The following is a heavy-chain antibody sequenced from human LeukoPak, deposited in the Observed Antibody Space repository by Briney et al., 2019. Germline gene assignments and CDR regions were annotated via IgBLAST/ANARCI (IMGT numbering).Heavy chain of an antibody. D-gene: IGHD2-15*01. CDR2: IWYDGSHQ. CDR1: GFTFSGSG. J-gene: IGHJ4*02. Sequence: GGSLRLSCAASGFTFSGSGMHWVRQAPGKGLEWVAVIWYDGSHQYYADSVKGRFTISRDNSKNTLDLQMNSLRVEDTAVYFCAKDKDTPATAQPQRGYFESWGQGTLVTVSS. CDR3: AKDKDTPATAQPQRGYFES. V-gene: IGHV3-33*06.